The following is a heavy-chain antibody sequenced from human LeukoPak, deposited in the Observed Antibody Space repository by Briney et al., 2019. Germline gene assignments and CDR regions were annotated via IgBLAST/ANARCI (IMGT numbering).Heavy chain of an antibody. J-gene: IGHJ5*02. CDR1: GGSFSSNI. V-gene: IGHV1-69*05. Sequence: GASVKVSCKAAGGSFSSNIIGWVRQAPGQGLEWMGGIVPIFGKTKYAQKFQGRVTITTDESSSTAYMGLSSLRSDDTAIYYCARGWGIPAPISWFDPWGQGTLVTVSS. D-gene: IGHD2-2*01. CDR3: ARGWGIPAPISWFDP. CDR2: IVPIFGKT.